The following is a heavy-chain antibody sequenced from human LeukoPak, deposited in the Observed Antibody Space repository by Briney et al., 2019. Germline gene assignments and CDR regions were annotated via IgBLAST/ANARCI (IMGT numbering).Heavy chain of an antibody. CDR2: ISYDGSNK. V-gene: IGHV3-30-3*01. J-gene: IGHJ4*02. CDR1: GFTFSSYA. Sequence: GGSLRLSCAASGFTFSSYAMHWVRQAPGKGLEWVAVISYDGSNKYYADSVKGRFTISRDNSKNTLYLQMNSLRAEDTAVYYGARVEKFPGDYGVYWGQGALVTVSS. CDR3: ARVEKFPGDYGVY. D-gene: IGHD3-3*01.